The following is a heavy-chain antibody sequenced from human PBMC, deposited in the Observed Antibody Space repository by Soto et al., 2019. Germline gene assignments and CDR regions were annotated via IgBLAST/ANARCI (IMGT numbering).Heavy chain of an antibody. D-gene: IGHD3-16*01. J-gene: IGHJ6*03. Sequence: GGSLRLSCAASGFTFSSYSMNWVRQAPGKGLEWVSSISSSSSYIYYADSVKGRFTISRDNAKNSLYLQMNSLRAEDTAVYYCARDGLADTPNYYYYYYYMDVWGKGTTVTVSS. CDR2: ISSSSSYI. CDR3: ARDGLADTPNYYYYYYYMDV. CDR1: GFTFSSYS. V-gene: IGHV3-21*01.